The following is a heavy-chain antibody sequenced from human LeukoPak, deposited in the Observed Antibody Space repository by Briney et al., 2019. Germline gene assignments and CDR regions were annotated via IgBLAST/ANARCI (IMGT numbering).Heavy chain of an antibody. CDR1: GYTFTGYY. D-gene: IGHD4-17*01. CDR3: AGLKIMTTVTTPFDY. J-gene: IGHJ4*02. Sequence: ASVKVSCKASGYTFTGYYMHWVRQAPGQGLEWMGWINPNSGGTNYAQKFQGRDTMTRDTSISTAYMELSRLRSDDTAVYYCAGLKIMTTVTTPFDYWGQGTLVTVSS. V-gene: IGHV1-2*02. CDR2: INPNSGGT.